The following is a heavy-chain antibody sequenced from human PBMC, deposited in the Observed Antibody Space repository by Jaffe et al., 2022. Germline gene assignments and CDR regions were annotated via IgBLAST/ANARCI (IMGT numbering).Heavy chain of an antibody. CDR2: INHSGST. V-gene: IGHV4-34*01. Sequence: QVQLQQWGAGLLKPSETLSLTCAVYGGSFSGYYWSWIRQPPGKGLEWIGEINHSGSTNYNPSLKSRVTISVDTSKNQFSLKLSSVTAADTAVYYCARVPGYSSSWRPYYYYYYYMDVWGKGTTVTVSS. CDR3: ARVPGYSSSWRPYYYYYYYMDV. CDR1: GGSFSGYY. J-gene: IGHJ6*03. D-gene: IGHD6-13*01.